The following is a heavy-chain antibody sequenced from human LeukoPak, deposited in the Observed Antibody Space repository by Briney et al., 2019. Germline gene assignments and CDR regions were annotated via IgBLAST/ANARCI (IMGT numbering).Heavy chain of an antibody. V-gene: IGHV4-61*02. Sequence: SETLSLTCTVSGGSISSGSYYWSWLRQPAGKGLEWIGRIYTGGSTNYNPSLKSRVTISVDTSKNQFSLKLSSVTAADTAVYYCARDWRSSTLNWFHPWGQGTLVTVSS. J-gene: IGHJ5*02. D-gene: IGHD2-2*01. CDR3: ARDWRSSTLNWFHP. CDR1: GGSISSGSYY. CDR2: IYTGGST.